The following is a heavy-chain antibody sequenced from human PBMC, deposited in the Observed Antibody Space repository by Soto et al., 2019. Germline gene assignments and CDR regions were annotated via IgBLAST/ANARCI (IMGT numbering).Heavy chain of an antibody. Sequence: QVLLVQSGAEVKKPGASVKVSCKASGYSFSTYGVSWVRQAPGQGLEWMGWLNTGDGNTAYAQKLQRRITLTTDTSTTTAYMELRSLRSDDTAIYYCARGENYGSASDVFDHWGQGTLVTVSS. CDR3: ARGENYGSASDVFDH. CDR1: GYSFSTYG. D-gene: IGHD3-10*01. V-gene: IGHV1-18*04. CDR2: LNTGDGNT. J-gene: IGHJ4*02.